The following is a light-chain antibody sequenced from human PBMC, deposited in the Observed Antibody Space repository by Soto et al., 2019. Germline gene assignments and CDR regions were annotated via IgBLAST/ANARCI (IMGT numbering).Light chain of an antibody. CDR1: QSISSW. CDR3: QQYNSDLRVT. V-gene: IGKV1-5*01. CDR2: DAA. J-gene: IGKJ1*01. Sequence: DIQMTQSPSTLSASVGDRVTITCRASQSISSWLAWYQQKPGKAPKLLIYDAASLESGVPSRFSGSGFGTEFTLTTSILQPDDFATYYCQQYNSDLRVTFGQGTKVDIK.